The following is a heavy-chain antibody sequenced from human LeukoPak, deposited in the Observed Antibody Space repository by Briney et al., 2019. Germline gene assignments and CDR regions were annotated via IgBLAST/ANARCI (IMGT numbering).Heavy chain of an antibody. Sequence: GGSLRLSCAASGFTFSTYTMHWVRQAPGKGLEWVSIISSTSTYIYFADSVEGRFTISRDNAKNSLYLQMDSLRAEDTAVYYCARGLGGALSDYWGQGTLVTVSS. CDR1: GFTFSTYT. D-gene: IGHD3-16*01. V-gene: IGHV3-21*01. CDR3: ARGLGGALSDY. J-gene: IGHJ4*02. CDR2: ISSTSTYI.